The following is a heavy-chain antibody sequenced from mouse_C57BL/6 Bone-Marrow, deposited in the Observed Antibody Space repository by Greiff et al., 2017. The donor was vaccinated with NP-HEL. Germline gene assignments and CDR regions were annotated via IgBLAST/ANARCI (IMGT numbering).Heavy chain of an antibody. V-gene: IGHV1-62-2*01. J-gene: IGHJ1*03. D-gene: IGHD1-1*01. Sequence: QVQLQQSGAELVKPGASVKLSCKASGYTFTEYTIHWVKQRSGQGLEWIGWFYPGSGSIKYNEKFKDKATLTADKSSSTVYMELSRLTSEDSAVYFCAGHEDYCGSGYWYFDVRGTGTTVTVSS. CDR1: GYTFTEYT. CDR2: FYPGSGSI. CDR3: AGHEDYCGSGYWYFDV.